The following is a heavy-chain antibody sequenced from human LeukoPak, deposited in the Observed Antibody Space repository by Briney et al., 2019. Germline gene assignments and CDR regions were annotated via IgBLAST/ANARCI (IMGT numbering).Heavy chain of an antibody. J-gene: IGHJ4*02. CDR3: ARLGVVSY. D-gene: IGHD3-16*01. V-gene: IGHV4-61*09. CDR1: GGSITSGSYF. CDR2: MYTDGTT. Sequence: SETLSLTCTVSGGSITSGSYFWNWIRQPAGKGLEWIGHMYTDGTTNYNPSLKSRVTISVDTSKNQFSLKLSSVTAADTALYYCARLGVVSYWGQGTLVTVSS.